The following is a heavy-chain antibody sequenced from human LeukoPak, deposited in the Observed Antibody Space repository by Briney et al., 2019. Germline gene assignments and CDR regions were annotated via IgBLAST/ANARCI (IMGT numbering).Heavy chain of an antibody. J-gene: IGHJ4*02. CDR1: GFTVSSSY. Sequence: PGGSLRLSCAASGFTVSSSYMTWVRQAPDKGLEWVSLIYSGGSTYYADSVKGRFTISRDNSKNTLYLQMNSLRAEDTAVYYCARDGGQRPSGFSTVGFDYWGQGTLVTVSS. CDR3: ARDGGQRPSGFSTVGFDY. V-gene: IGHV3-53*01. D-gene: IGHD3-22*01. CDR2: IYSGGST.